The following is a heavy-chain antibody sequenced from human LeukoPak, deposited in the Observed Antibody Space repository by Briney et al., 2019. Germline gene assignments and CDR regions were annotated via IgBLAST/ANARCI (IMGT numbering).Heavy chain of an antibody. CDR2: VYSSGSA. Sequence: SQTLLLTCTLSGASIGDHYWSWIRHPSDKVMEWIGRVYSSGSANYSPSLKSRVSMSVDTSNTHSSLNLTSLTPADTALFSFPRDVRHASGWSTPESWGQGILVIVSS. CDR1: GASIGDHY. V-gene: IGHV4-4*07. D-gene: IGHD6-19*01. J-gene: IGHJ5*02. CDR3: PRDVRHASGWSTPES.